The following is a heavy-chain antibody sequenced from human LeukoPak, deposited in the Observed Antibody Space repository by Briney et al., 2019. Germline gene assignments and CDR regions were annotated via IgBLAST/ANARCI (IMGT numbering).Heavy chain of an antibody. CDR3: ARQKNPEGGYSSVTDAFDI. V-gene: IGHV4-59*08. Sequence: SETLSLTCTVSGGSISSYYWSWIRQPPGKGLEWIGYIYYSGSTNCNPSLKSRVTISVDTSKNQFSLKLSSVTAADTAVYYCARQKNPEGGYSSVTDAFDIWGQGTMVTVSS. CDR1: GGSISSYY. D-gene: IGHD5-18*01. J-gene: IGHJ3*02. CDR2: IYYSGST.